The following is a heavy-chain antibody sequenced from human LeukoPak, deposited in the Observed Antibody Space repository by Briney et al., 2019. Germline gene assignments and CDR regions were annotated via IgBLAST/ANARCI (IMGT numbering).Heavy chain of an antibody. CDR1: GCFISGYY. J-gene: IGHJ2*01. CDR3: AGPSDKARNWYFDL. CDR2: IYGGGGT. Sequence: GGSLTLSCATSGCFISGYYRSWFRQPPGKGLEWVSDIYGGGGTTATPSVKGRVTISGDKSKNTLYLQMSSLGAEDTAVYYCAGPSDKARNWYFDLWGRGDLCTVSS. V-gene: IGHV3-66*01. D-gene: IGHD6-6*01.